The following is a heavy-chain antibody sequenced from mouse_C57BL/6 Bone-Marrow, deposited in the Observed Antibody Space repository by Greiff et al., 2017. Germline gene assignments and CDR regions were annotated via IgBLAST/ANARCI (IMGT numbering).Heavy chain of an antibody. CDR1: GYTFTSYW. Sequence: QVQLQQPGAELVKPGASVSLSCKVSGYTFTSYWMHWVKQRPGRGLEWIGRIEPNSGGTKYTELFKSQATLTVDKPSRSAFMQLSSLKSEDSAVYYCARDYYGSSAWFAYWGQGTLVTVSA. V-gene: IGHV1-72*01. CDR3: ARDYYGSSAWFAY. CDR2: IEPNSGGT. D-gene: IGHD1-1*01. J-gene: IGHJ3*01.